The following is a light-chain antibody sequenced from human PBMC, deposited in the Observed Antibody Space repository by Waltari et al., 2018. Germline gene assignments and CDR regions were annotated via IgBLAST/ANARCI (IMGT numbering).Light chain of an antibody. V-gene: IGLV2-14*01. J-gene: IGLJ1*01. CDR3: SSYTSSSTYV. CDR1: SSEVGGYNY. Sequence: QSAMTQPDAVSVSPGQSITIACTGTSSEVGGYNYVSWYQQHPGKGPKLMIYEVSNRPSGASNPLSGSQSGNTASLTISGLQAEDEAAYYCSSYTSSSTYVFGTGTKVTVL. CDR2: EVS.